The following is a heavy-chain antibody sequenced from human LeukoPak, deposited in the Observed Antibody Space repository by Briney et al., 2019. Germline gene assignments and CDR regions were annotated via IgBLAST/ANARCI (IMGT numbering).Heavy chain of an antibody. CDR3: ARAKNGLLNWFDH. J-gene: IGHJ5*02. D-gene: IGHD2-8*01. Sequence: SETLSLTCTVSGGSISSYYWSWIRQPPGKGLEWIGYIYYSGSTNYNPSLKSRVTISVDTSKNQFSLKLSSVTAADTAVYYCARAKNGLLNWFDHWGQGTLVTVSS. CDR1: GGSISSYY. CDR2: IYYSGST. V-gene: IGHV4-59*01.